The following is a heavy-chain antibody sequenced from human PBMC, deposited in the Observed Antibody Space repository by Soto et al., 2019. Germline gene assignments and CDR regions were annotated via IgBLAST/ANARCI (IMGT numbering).Heavy chain of an antibody. D-gene: IGHD3-3*01. CDR2: INPNSGGT. CDR3: ASAVGVVQPYYYYYYGMDV. CDR1: GYTFTGYY. Sequence: GASVKVSCKASGYTFTGYYMHWVRQAPGQGLEWMGWINPNSGGTNYAQKFQGRVTMTRDTSISTAYMELSRLRSDDTAVYYCASAVGVVQPYYYYYYGMDVWGQGTTVTVSS. J-gene: IGHJ6*02. V-gene: IGHV1-2*02.